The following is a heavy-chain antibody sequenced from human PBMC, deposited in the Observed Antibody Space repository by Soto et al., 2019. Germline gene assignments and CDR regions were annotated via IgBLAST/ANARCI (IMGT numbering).Heavy chain of an antibody. V-gene: IGHV3-7*05. J-gene: IGHJ6*02. CDR1: GFTFSYYG. CDR2: IKKDGSEK. Sequence: EVQLVESGGGLVQPGGSLRLSCAASGFTFSYYGMSWVRQAPGKGLEWVATIKKDGSEKYYVDSVKGRFTISRDNAKNSMYLQMSSLRDGDTAVYFCVRGRTGMDVWGQGTTVTVSS. CDR3: VRGRTGMDV.